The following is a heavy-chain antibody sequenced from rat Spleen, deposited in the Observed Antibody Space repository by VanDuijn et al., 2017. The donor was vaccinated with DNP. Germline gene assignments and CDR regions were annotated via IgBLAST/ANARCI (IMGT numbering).Heavy chain of an antibody. CDR3: TTDNYSAPFDY. CDR1: GFSLTSNS. Sequence: VQLKESGPGLVQPSQTLSLTCTVSGFSLTSNSVHWVRQPPGKGLEWVAYIGSAAYAPYYGDSVKGRFTISRDNVKSILYLQMDSLRSEDTATYYCTTDNYSAPFDYWGQGVMVTVSS. CDR2: IGSAAYAP. D-gene: IGHD1-8*01. J-gene: IGHJ2*01. V-gene: IGHV5-19*01.